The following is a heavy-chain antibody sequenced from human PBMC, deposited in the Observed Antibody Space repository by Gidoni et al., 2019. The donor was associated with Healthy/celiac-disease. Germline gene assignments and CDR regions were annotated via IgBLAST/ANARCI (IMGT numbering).Heavy chain of an antibody. D-gene: IGHD3-3*01. CDR1: GGSIRSYY. J-gene: IGHJ6*02. Sequence: QVQLQESGPGLVKPSETLSLTCTVSGGSIRSYYWSWIRQPPGKGLEWIGYIYYSGSTNYNPSLKSRVTISVDTSKNQFSLKLSSVTAADTAVYYCARFLEWLPTRDYYYGMDVWGQGTTVTVSS. V-gene: IGHV4-59*01. CDR3: ARFLEWLPTRDYYYGMDV. CDR2: IYYSGST.